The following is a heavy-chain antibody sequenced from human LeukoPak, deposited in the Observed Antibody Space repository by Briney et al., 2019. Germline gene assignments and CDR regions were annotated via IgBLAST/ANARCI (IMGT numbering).Heavy chain of an antibody. D-gene: IGHD2-21*02. CDR1: GGSISSYY. CDR3: AREGCEVTATAPDAFDI. V-gene: IGHV4-59*01. CDR2: IYYSGST. J-gene: IGHJ3*02. Sequence: PSETLSLTCTVSGGSISSYYWSWIRQPPGKGLEWIGYIYYSGSTNYNPSLESRVIISVDTSKNQFSLKLSPVIAADTAVYYCAREGCEVTATAPDAFDIWGQGTMVTVSS.